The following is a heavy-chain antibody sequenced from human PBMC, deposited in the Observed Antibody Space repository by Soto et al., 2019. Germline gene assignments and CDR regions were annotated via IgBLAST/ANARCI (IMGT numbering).Heavy chain of an antibody. CDR2: ISSTGSYT. D-gene: IGHD3-10*01. V-gene: IGHV3-11*05. Sequence: QVQLVESGGGLVKPGGSLRLSCAASGFIFSDYYMSWIRQAPGKGLEWVSFISSTGSYTNYADSVRGRFTISRDNAKNSLHLQMNGLRAEDTAVYYCAKDRHDGSGNLNNWFDPWGQGTLVTVSS. CDR1: GFIFSDYY. CDR3: AKDRHDGSGNLNNWFDP. J-gene: IGHJ5*02.